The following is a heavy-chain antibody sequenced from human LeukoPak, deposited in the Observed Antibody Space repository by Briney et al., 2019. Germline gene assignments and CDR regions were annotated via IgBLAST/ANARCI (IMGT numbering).Heavy chain of an antibody. CDR1: GITFSNYA. Sequence: GGSLRLSCAASGITFSNYAMHWVRQAPGKGLEYVATISNNGDNTYYANSVKGRFTISRDNSKNTLYLQMGRLRIEDMAVYYCARNQQLECYYYYYMDVWGKGTTVTVSS. CDR3: ARNQQLECYYYYYMDV. J-gene: IGHJ6*03. D-gene: IGHD6-13*01. V-gene: IGHV3-64*01. CDR2: ISNNGDNT.